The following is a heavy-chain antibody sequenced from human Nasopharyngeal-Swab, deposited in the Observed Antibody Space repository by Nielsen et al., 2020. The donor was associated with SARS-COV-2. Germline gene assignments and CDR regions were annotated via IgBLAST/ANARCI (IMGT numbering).Heavy chain of an antibody. CDR1: GFTFSSYS. CDR3: ARDRITIFGVEKPFDY. V-gene: IGHV3-21*01. Sequence: GESLKISCAASGFTFSSYSMNWVRQAPGKGLEWVSSISSSSSYIYYADSVKGRFTISSDNAKNSLYLQMNSLRAEDTAVYYCARDRITIFGVEKPFDYWGQGTLVTVSS. J-gene: IGHJ4*02. D-gene: IGHD3-3*01. CDR2: ISSSSSYI.